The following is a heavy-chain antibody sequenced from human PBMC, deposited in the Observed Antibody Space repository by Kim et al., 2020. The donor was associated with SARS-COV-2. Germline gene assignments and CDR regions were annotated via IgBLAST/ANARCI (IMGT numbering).Heavy chain of an antibody. J-gene: IGHJ4*02. D-gene: IGHD6-19*01. Sequence: QKFQGRVTMTRDTSISTAYMELSRLRSDDTAVYYCARDDPRSMGWPFDYWGQGTLVTVSS. CDR3: ARDDPRSMGWPFDY. V-gene: IGHV1-2*02.